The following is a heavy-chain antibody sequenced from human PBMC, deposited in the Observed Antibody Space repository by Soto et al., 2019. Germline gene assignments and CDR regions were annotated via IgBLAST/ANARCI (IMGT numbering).Heavy chain of an antibody. J-gene: IGHJ6*02. CDR1: GFTFSSYA. D-gene: IGHD1-26*01. Sequence: EVQLLESGGGLGQPGGSLRLSCAASGFTFSSYAMTWVRQAPGRGLEWVSAISGSGSPTYYADSVKGRFTISRDNSKNTLYRQMNSLRADDTAVYYCARDMSGGTYHYYYGMDVWGQGTTVTVSS. V-gene: IGHV3-23*01. CDR2: ISGSGSPT. CDR3: ARDMSGGTYHYYYGMDV.